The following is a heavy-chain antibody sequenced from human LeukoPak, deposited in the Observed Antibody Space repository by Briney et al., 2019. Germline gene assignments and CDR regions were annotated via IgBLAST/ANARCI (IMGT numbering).Heavy chain of an antibody. CDR2: IYSSGST. CDR3: ARRHSSGYYSAFDV. D-gene: IGHD3-22*01. V-gene: IGHV4-39*01. J-gene: IGHJ3*01. CDR1: GGSISSSSYS. Sequence: SSETLSLTCSVSGGSISSSSYSWGWIRQPPGKWPEWIGSIYSSGSTYYNPSLKSRVTISVDTSKNQFSLNLSSVTAADTGVYYCARRHSSGYYSAFDVWGQGTMVTVSS.